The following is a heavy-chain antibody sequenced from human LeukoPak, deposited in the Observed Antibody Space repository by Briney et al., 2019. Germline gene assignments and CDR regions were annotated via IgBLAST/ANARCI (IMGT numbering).Heavy chain of an antibody. CDR1: GGSFSGYY. CDR3: ARESVRDWGSYFIVFVDV. J-gene: IGHJ6*04. Sequence: SETLSLTCAVYGGSFSGYYWSWIRQPAGKGLEWIGRIYTSGSTNYNPSLKSRVTMSVDTSKNQFSLKLSSVTAADAAVYYCARESVRDWGSYFIVFVDVWGKGTGVTVSS. CDR2: IYTSGST. V-gene: IGHV4-4*07. D-gene: IGHD3-16*02.